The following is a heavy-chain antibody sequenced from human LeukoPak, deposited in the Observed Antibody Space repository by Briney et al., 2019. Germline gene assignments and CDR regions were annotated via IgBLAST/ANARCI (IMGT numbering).Heavy chain of an antibody. CDR3: ARGIAVAGPFDY. Sequence: APVKVSCKASGGTFSSYAISWVRQAPGQGLEWMGGVIPIFGTADYAQKFQGRVTITADESTSTAYMELSSLRSEDTAVYYCARGIAVAGPFDYWGQGTLVTVSS. V-gene: IGHV1-69*13. D-gene: IGHD6-19*01. J-gene: IGHJ4*02. CDR1: GGTFSSYA. CDR2: VIPIFGTA.